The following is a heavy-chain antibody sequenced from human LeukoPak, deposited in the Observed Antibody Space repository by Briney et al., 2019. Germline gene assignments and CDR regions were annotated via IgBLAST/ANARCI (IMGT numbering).Heavy chain of an antibody. CDR3: ARGGGDYYDSSGYAFDY. CDR2: IYYSGST. D-gene: IGHD3-22*01. Sequence: SETLSLTCTVSGGSLSSYYWSWIRHPPGKGLEWIGHIYYSGSTTYKPSLKSRVTISVDTCENQFYLKLSSVTAADTAVYYCARGGGDYYDSSGYAFDYWGQGTLVTVSS. J-gene: IGHJ4*02. V-gene: IGHV4-59*12. CDR1: GGSLSSYY.